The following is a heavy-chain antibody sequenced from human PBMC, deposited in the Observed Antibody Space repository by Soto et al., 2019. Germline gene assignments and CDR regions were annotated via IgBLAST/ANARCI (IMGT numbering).Heavy chain of an antibody. V-gene: IGHV3-23*01. CDR2: SSATGAGT. J-gene: IGHJ4*02. CDR3: AKDRRAGGNYGFYSDF. Sequence: GGSLRLSCAASGFTFSSYGMTWVRQAPGKGLEWVSFSSATGAGTYYADSVKGRFTTSRDNSKNTLYLQMTSLRADDTAVYYCAKDRRAGGNYGFYSDFWGQGALVTVSS. CDR1: GFTFSSYG. D-gene: IGHD1-7*01.